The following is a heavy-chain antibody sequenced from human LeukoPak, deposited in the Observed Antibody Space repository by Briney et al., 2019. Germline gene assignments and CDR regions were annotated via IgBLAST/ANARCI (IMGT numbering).Heavy chain of an antibody. V-gene: IGHV1-69-2*01. J-gene: IGHJ4*02. D-gene: IGHD5-18*01. CDR1: GYTFTDYC. Sequence: ASVKVSCKVSGYTFTDYCMHWVQQAPGKGLEWMGLVDPEDGETIYAEKFQGRVTITADTSTDTAYMELSSLRSEDTAVYYCVYGIQLWLFDYWGQGTLVTVSS. CDR2: VDPEDGET. CDR3: VYGIQLWLFDY.